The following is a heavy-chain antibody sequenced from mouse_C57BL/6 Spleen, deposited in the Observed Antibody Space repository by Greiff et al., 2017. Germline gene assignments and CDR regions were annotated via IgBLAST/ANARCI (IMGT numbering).Heavy chain of an antibody. CDR3: ARLYGSSEGDIDY. CDR2: IRTKTNGYTT. CDR1: GFTSTDYY. Sequence: EVKLVESGGGLVQPGGSLSLPCAASGFTSTDYYMSWVRQPPGKALEWLGFIRTKTNGYTTEYSAYVKCKFNINRDNSKSFLYLHRNAQREDDSATYDCARLYGSSEGDIDYWGQGTSVTVSS. J-gene: IGHJ4*01. D-gene: IGHD1-3*01. V-gene: IGHV7-3*01.